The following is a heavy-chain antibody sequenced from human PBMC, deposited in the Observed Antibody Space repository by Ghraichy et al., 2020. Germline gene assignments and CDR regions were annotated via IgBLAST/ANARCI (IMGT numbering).Heavy chain of an antibody. CDR3: ARGGSLLRFLYYGMDV. J-gene: IGHJ6*02. CDR2: INHSGST. V-gene: IGHV4-34*01. CDR1: GGSFSGYY. D-gene: IGHD3-3*01. Sequence: TLSLTCAVYGGSFSGYYWSWIRQPPGKGLEWIGEINHSGSTNYNPSLKSRVTISVDTSKNQFSLKLSSVTAADTAVYYCARGGSLLRFLYYGMDVWGQGTTVTVSS.